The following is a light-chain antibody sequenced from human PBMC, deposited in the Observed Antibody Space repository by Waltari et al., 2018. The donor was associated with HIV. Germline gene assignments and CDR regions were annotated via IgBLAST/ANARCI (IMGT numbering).Light chain of an antibody. J-gene: IGLJ1*01. Sequence: QSVLSQPPPPSATPGQRLTISCPASTSNIVSNYVYWFQQCPGTTPKLLIFNNIQRPSGVPERFSGSKSGTSASLAISGLRSEDEGDYYCAAWDDSLSGQGVFGTGTKVTVL. CDR1: TSNIVSNY. V-gene: IGLV1-47*01. CDR3: AAWDDSLSGQGV. CDR2: NNI.